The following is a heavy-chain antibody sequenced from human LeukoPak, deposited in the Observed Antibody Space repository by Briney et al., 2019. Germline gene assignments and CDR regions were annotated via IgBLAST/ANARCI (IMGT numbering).Heavy chain of an antibody. CDR2: ISPGGSDT. D-gene: IGHD1-7*01. CDR3: ATQTGATSIFDS. CDR1: GFTFSSYA. Sequence: GGSLRLSCAASGFTFSSYALSWVRQAPGKGLEWVSAISPGGSDTYYADSVRGRFTISRDNSKNTLYLQMNSLRAEDAAVYFCATQTGATSIFDSWGQGTLVTVSS. V-gene: IGHV3-23*01. J-gene: IGHJ4*02.